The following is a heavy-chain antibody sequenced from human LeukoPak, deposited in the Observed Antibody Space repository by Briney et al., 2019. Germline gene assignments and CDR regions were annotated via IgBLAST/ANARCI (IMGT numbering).Heavy chain of an antibody. D-gene: IGHD3-16*01. J-gene: IGHJ4*02. CDR1: GGSFSFYF. V-gene: IGHV4-34*01. CDR3: ARDSDSGFQ. CDR2: IDNRGST. Sequence: PSETLSLTCTASGGSFSFYFWHWIRMPPGGGLDWIGEIDNRGSTQYKPSLRSPGIISIDTSGNHCSPKLTSVTAADTAVYFCARDSDSGFQWGQGMLVTVSS.